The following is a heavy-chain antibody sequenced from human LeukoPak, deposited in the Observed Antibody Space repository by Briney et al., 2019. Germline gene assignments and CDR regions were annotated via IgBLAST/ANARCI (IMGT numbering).Heavy chain of an antibody. V-gene: IGHV3-30*02. CDR2: IRYDGSNK. J-gene: IGHJ4*02. CDR1: GFSFSSYG. CDR3: ASVHSSGYYY. Sequence: GGSLRLSWAASGFSFSSYGMHWFRQALGKGLEWVAFIRYDGSNKYYADSVKGRFTISRDNSKNTLYLQMNSLRAEDTAVYYCASVHSSGYYYWGQGTLVTVSS. D-gene: IGHD3-22*01.